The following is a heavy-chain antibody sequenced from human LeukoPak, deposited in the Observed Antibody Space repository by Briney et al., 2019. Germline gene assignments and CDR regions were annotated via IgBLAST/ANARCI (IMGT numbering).Heavy chain of an antibody. J-gene: IGHJ5*02. CDR1: GDSIIGYY. CDR2: IYYTGNT. Sequence: SETLSLTCSVSGDSIIGYYWGWIRQPPGKGLEWIGNIYYTGNTYYNSSLKSRVTISLDTSKNQFSLKVISMAAADTAVYYCARAFPSSGWYRVNWFDPWGQGTLVTVSS. CDR3: ARAFPSSGWYRVNWFDP. V-gene: IGHV4-39*07. D-gene: IGHD6-19*01.